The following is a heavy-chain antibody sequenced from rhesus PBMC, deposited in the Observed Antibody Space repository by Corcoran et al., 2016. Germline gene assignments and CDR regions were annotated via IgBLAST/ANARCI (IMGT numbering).Heavy chain of an antibody. D-gene: IGHD1-44*02. Sequence: EVQLVESGGGLVQPGGSLRLSCAASGFTFSSSAMHWVRQASWKGLEWVEGIRSKSNNYETGYVATVKGRFTISRDDSKNTAYLQMNSLKTEDTAVYYCTTAIVGATTDYWGQGVLVTVSS. CDR1: GFTFSSSA. CDR2: IRSKSNNYET. J-gene: IGHJ4*01. V-gene: IGHV3-118*01. CDR3: TTAIVGATTDY.